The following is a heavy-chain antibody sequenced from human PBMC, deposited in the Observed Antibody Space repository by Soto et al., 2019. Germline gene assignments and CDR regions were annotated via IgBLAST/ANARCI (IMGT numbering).Heavy chain of an antibody. CDR1: GYTFTRYN. CDR2: INPSGGTT. D-gene: IGHD4-17*01. Sequence: ASVKVSCKASGYTFTRYNVHWVRQAPGQGLEWMAIINPSGGTTYYVQKFEGRVTLTTDTSTSTVYMELRSLRSDDTAVYYCARGIYGGNSLRVWFDPWGQGTLVTVSS. J-gene: IGHJ5*02. V-gene: IGHV1-46*01. CDR3: ARGIYGGNSLRVWFDP.